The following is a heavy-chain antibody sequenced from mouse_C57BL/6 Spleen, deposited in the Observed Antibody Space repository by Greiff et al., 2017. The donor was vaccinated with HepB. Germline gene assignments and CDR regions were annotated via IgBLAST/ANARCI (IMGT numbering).Heavy chain of an antibody. D-gene: IGHD2-3*01. CDR3: ARQIYDGYYTFAY. Sequence: VQLQESGPGLVAPSQSLSITCTVSGFSLTSYGVHWVRQPPGKGLEWLVVIWSDGSTTYNSALKSRLSISKDTSKSQVFLKMNRLQTDDTAMYYCARQIYDGYYTFAYWGQGTLVTVSA. CDR2: IWSDGST. V-gene: IGHV2-6-1*01. J-gene: IGHJ3*01. CDR1: GFSLTSYG.